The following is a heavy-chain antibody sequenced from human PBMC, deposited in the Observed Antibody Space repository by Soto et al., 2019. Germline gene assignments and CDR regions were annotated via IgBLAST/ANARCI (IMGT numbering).Heavy chain of an antibody. J-gene: IGHJ3*02. Sequence: AASVKVSCKTSVYTFTIHRIHWVRQAPGQGLEWMGWINPYNANTNYAQKLQGRVTMTTDTSTSTAYMDLRSLTSDDTAVYYCARERVAGIGGDAFDIWGQGTMVTVSS. V-gene: IGHV1-18*04. CDR3: ARERVAGIGGDAFDI. CDR2: INPYNANT. D-gene: IGHD3-16*01. CDR1: VYTFTIHR.